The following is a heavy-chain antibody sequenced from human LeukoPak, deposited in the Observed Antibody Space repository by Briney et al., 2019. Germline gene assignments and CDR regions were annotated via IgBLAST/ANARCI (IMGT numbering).Heavy chain of an antibody. J-gene: IGHJ4*02. CDR2: MNPNSGNT. Sequence: ASVEVSCKASGYTFTSYDINWVRQATGQGLEWMGWMNPNSGNTGYAQKFQGRVTMTRNTSMSTAYMELSSLRSEDTAVYYCARRYSSGWDPFDYWGQGTLVTVSS. CDR3: ARRYSSGWDPFDY. D-gene: IGHD6-19*01. CDR1: GYTFTSYD. V-gene: IGHV1-8*01.